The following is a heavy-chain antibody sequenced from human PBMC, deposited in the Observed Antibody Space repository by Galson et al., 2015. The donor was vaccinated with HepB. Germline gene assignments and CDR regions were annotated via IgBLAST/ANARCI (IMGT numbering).Heavy chain of an antibody. CDR2: ITQSGST. V-gene: IGHV4-34*01. J-gene: IGHJ6*01. CDR1: GGSFSTYH. Sequence: SEPLSLTCAVFGGSFSTYHWTWIRQPPGKGLEWIGEITQSGSTHPNPSLKSRVTISVDTSKNQFSLKVRSVTAADTAVYYCARGKGRQVLLDYHYYGMDVWGQGTTVSVSS. D-gene: IGHD3-3*01. CDR3: ARGKGRQVLLDYHYYGMDV.